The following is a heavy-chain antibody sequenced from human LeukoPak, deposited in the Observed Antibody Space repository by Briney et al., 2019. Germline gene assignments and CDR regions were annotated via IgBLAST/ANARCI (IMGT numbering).Heavy chain of an antibody. V-gene: IGHV1-18*04. CDR2: ISAYNGNT. J-gene: IGHJ4*02. Sequence: GASVKVSCKASGYTFTNYGISWVRQAPGQGLEWMGWISAYNGNTNYAQKVQGRVTMTTDTSTGTAHMELRSLRSDDTAVYYCARGGEEGDYYGLVYWGQGTLVTVSS. D-gene: IGHD3-10*01. CDR1: GYTFTNYG. CDR3: ARGGEEGDYYGLVY.